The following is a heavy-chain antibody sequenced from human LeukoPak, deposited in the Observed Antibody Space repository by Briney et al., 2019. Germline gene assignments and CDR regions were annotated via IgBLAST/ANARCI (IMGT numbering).Heavy chain of an antibody. V-gene: IGHV3-74*01. CDR3: ATNDYGASDY. CDR1: GFTLSSYW. Sequence: PGGSLRLSCAASGFTLSSYWMHWVRQAPGKGLVWVSRIHPDGSSTIYADSVKGRFTVSRDNAKNTLYLQMNSLRAEDTAVFYCATNDYGASDYWGQGTLVTVSS. CDR2: IHPDGSST. J-gene: IGHJ4*02. D-gene: IGHD4-17*01.